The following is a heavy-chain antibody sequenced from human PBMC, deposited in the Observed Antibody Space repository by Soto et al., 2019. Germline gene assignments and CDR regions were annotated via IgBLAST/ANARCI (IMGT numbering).Heavy chain of an antibody. CDR1: GFTFSSYA. D-gene: IGHD3-22*01. CDR2: ISYDGSNK. J-gene: IGHJ5*02. CDR3: ARDAEGTMIVVVEISWFDP. Sequence: GGSLRLSCAASGFTFSSYAMHWVRQAPGKGLEWVAVISYDGSNKYYADSVKGRFTISRDNSKNTLYLQMNSLRAEDTAVYYCARDAEGTMIVVVEISWFDPWGQGTLVTVSS. V-gene: IGHV3-30-3*01.